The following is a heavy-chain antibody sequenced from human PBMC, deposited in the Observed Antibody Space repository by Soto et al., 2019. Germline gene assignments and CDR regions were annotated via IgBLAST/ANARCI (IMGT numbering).Heavy chain of an antibody. CDR3: ARGEKAARVFDY. V-gene: IGHV4-59*01. Sequence: QVQLQESGPGLVKPSETLSLTCTVSGGSISSYYWSWIRQPPGKGLEWIGYIYYSGSTNYNPSLKSRVTISVDTSKNQFSLKLSSVTAADTAVYYCARGEKAARVFDYWGQGTLVTVSS. J-gene: IGHJ4*02. CDR2: IYYSGST. D-gene: IGHD6-6*01. CDR1: GGSISSYY.